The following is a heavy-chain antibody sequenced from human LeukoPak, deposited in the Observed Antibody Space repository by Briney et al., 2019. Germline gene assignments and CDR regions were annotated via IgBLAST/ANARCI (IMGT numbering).Heavy chain of an antibody. V-gene: IGHV1-2*02. CDR3: ARESDYYDSSGYQKPDAFDI. D-gene: IGHD3-22*01. J-gene: IGHJ3*02. CDR1: GYTFTGYY. Sequence: ASVKVSCKASGYTFTGYYMHWVRQAPGQGLEWMGWINPNSGGTNYAQKLQGRVTMTRDTSISTAYMELSRLRSDDTAVYYCARESDYYDSSGYQKPDAFDIWGQGTMVTVSS. CDR2: INPNSGGT.